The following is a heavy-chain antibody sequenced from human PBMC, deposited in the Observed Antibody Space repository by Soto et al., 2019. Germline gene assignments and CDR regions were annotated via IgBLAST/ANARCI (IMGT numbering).Heavy chain of an antibody. V-gene: IGHV1-58*01. D-gene: IGHD3-22*01. J-gene: IGHJ1*01. Sequence: SVKVSCKASGFTFTSSAVQWVRQARGQRLEWIGWIVVGSGNTNYAQKFQERVTITRDMSTSTAYMELSSLRSEDTAVYYCAAGEYYYSSGYYQTCDRGQGTLVIVSS. CDR3: AAGEYYYSSGYYQTCD. CDR2: IVVGSGNT. CDR1: GFTFTSSA.